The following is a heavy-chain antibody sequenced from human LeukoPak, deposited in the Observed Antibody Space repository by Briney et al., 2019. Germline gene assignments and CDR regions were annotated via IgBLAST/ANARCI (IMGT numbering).Heavy chain of an antibody. Sequence: SETLSLTCTVSGGSISSSSYYWGWIRQPPGKGLEWIGSIYYSGSTYYNPSLKSRVTISVDTSKNQFSLKLSSVTAADTAVYYCARVLFGGRGGPRGYGHFDLGGRGTRLTVS. CDR3: ARVLFGGRGGPRGYGHFDL. J-gene: IGHJ2*01. D-gene: IGHD3-16*01. CDR1: GGSISSSSYY. CDR2: IYYSGST. V-gene: IGHV4-39*07.